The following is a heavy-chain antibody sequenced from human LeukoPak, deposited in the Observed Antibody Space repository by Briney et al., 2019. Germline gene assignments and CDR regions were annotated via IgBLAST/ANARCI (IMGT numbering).Heavy chain of an antibody. J-gene: IGHJ5*02. V-gene: IGHV4-59*01. CDR3: ARDTGYCSGESCFDWFDP. D-gene: IGHD2-15*01. Sequence: SETLSLTCTVSGGSISSYYWSWIRQPPGKGLEWIGYIFYRGSTNYNPSLKSRVTISVDTSKNQFSLKLTSVTAADTAVYYCARDTGYCSGESCFDWFDPWGQGTLVTVSS. CDR2: IFYRGST. CDR1: GGSISSYY.